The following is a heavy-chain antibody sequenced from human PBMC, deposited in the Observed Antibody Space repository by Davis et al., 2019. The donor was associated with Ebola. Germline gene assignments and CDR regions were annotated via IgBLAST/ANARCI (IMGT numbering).Heavy chain of an antibody. CDR1: GFTFSDYY. J-gene: IGHJ4*02. Sequence: GESLKISCAASGFTFSDYYMSWIRQAPGKGLEWVANIKQDGSEKYYVDSVKGRFTISRDNAKNSLYLQMNSLRAEDTAVYYCARDTTMAGGGQNYWGQGTLVTVSS. CDR3: ARDTTMAGGGQNY. D-gene: IGHD4/OR15-4a*01. CDR2: IKQDGSEK. V-gene: IGHV3-7*01.